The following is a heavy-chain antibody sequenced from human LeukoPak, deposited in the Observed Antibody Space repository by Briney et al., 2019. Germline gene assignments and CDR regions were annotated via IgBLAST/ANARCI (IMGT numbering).Heavy chain of an antibody. V-gene: IGHV3-13*01. CDR3: ARGNHVVPAAMGHYYYGMDV. J-gene: IGHJ6*02. Sequence: PGGSLRLSCAASGFTFSSHDMHWVRQATGKGLEWVSAIGTAGDTYYPGSVKGRFTISRENAKNSLYLQMNSLRAGDTAVYYCARGNHVVPAAMGHYYYGMDVWGQGTTVTVSS. D-gene: IGHD2-2*01. CDR2: IGTAGDT. CDR1: GFTFSSHD.